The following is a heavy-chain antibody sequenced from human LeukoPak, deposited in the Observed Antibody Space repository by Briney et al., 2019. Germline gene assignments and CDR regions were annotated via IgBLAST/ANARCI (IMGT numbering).Heavy chain of an antibody. CDR1: GYTFTRYG. CDR3: ARGYSIAARRAFDY. D-gene: IGHD6-6*01. CDR2: ISAYNGNT. Sequence: ASVKVSCKASGYTFTRYGISWVRQAPGQGVEWMGWISAYNGNTNYAQKLQGRVTMTTDTSTSTAYMELRSLRSDDTAVYYCARGYSIAARRAFDYWGQGTLVTVSS. V-gene: IGHV1-18*01. J-gene: IGHJ4*02.